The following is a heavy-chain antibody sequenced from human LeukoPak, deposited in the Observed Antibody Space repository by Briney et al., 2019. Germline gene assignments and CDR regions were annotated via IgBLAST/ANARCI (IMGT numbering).Heavy chain of an antibody. D-gene: IGHD5-12*01. CDR2: ISYDGSNK. CDR3: ATGGRGYSGYDYGFDY. J-gene: IGHJ4*02. Sequence: GGSLRLSCAASGFTFSSYAMHWVRQAPGKGLGWVAVISYDGSNKYYADSVKGRFTISRDNSKNTLYLQMNSLRAEDTAVYYCATGGRGYSGYDYGFDYWGQGTLVTVSS. V-gene: IGHV3-30*04. CDR1: GFTFSSYA.